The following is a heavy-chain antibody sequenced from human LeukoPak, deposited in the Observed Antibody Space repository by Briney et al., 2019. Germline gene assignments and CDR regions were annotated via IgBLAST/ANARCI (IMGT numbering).Heavy chain of an antibody. CDR2: IDGSGTNT. D-gene: IGHD6-25*01. CDR3: AKRSARPKPFDC. Sequence: GGSLRLSCAGSGFTFSTYGMSWVRQAPGKGLEWVSAIDGSGTNTLYADSVKGRFTISRDNFKNTAYLQMSSLRAADTAIYYCAKRSARPKPFDCWAQGTLVAVSS. V-gene: IGHV3-23*01. J-gene: IGHJ4*02. CDR1: GFTFSTYG.